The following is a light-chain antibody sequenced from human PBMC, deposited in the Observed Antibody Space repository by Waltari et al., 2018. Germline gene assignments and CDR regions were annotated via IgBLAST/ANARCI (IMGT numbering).Light chain of an antibody. Sequence: ETVVTQSPATLSVSPGERVTLSCRTSQNIGSKLAWYQQKPGQSPRLLIYGASIRATGIPASFSGSGSETEFTLTISSLQSEDFAVYYCQQYNNWPPGTFGQGTKVEI. CDR3: QQYNNWPPGT. CDR2: GAS. V-gene: IGKV3-15*01. CDR1: QNIGSK. J-gene: IGKJ1*01.